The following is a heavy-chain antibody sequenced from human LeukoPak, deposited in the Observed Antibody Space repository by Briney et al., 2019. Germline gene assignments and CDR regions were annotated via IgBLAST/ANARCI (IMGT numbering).Heavy chain of an antibody. J-gene: IGHJ4*02. CDR2: IKQDGSEK. CDR3: AKEGYYYGSGSAPLDY. CDR1: GFTFSSYW. D-gene: IGHD3-10*01. Sequence: GGSLRLSCAASGFTFSSYWMSWVRQAPGKGLEWVANIKQDGSEKYYVDSVKGRFTISRDNAKNSLYLQMNSLRAEDTAVYYCAKEGYYYGSGSAPLDYWGQGTLVTVSS. V-gene: IGHV3-7*01.